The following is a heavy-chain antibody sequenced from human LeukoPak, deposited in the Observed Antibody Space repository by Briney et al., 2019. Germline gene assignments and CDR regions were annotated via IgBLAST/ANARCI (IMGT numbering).Heavy chain of an antibody. Sequence: PGGSLRLSCAASGFTVSNNYMSWVRQAPGKGLEWVSVLYSGGNTYYTDSVKGRFAISRGYSRNTVYLQMNSLRAEDTAVYYCARESGFGELFPYAFDIWGQGTVVTVSS. J-gene: IGHJ3*02. V-gene: IGHV3-53*01. D-gene: IGHD3-10*01. CDR2: LYSGGNT. CDR1: GFTVSNNY. CDR3: ARESGFGELFPYAFDI.